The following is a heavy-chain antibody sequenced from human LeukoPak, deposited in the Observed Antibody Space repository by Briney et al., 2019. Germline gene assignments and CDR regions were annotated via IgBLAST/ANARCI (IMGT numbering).Heavy chain of an antibody. CDR2: ISSSSTYI. V-gene: IGHV3-21*01. D-gene: IGHD1-26*01. CDR3: ARGATRIDY. J-gene: IGHJ4*02. Sequence: GGSLRLSCAASGFTVSSNYMNWVRQAPGKGLEWVSSISSSSTYIYYADSVKGRFTISRDNAKNSLYLQMNSLRAEDTAVYYCARGATRIDYWGQGTLVTVSS. CDR1: GFTVSSNY.